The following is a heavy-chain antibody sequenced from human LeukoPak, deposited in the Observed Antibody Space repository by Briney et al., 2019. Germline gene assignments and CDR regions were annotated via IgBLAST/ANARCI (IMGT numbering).Heavy chain of an antibody. CDR1: GFTVSSNY. Sequence: GGSLRLSCAASGFTVSSNYMSWVRQAPGKGLEWVSVIYSGGTTDYADSVKGRFTISRDSSKNTLYLQMNSLRAEDTAVYYCARGMGGGWDAFDFWGQGTMVTVSS. CDR2: IYSGGTT. CDR3: ARGMGGGWDAFDF. J-gene: IGHJ3*01. V-gene: IGHV3-53*01. D-gene: IGHD1-26*01.